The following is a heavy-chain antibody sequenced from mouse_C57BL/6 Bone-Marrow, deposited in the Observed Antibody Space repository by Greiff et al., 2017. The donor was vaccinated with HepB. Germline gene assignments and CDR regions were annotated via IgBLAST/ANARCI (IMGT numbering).Heavy chain of an antibody. V-gene: IGHV1-61*01. D-gene: IGHD1-1*01. CDR3: ARSTVVEGYYFDY. J-gene: IGHJ2*01. CDR2: IYPSDSET. Sequence: QVQLQQPGAELVRPGSSVKLSCKASGYTFTSYWMDWVKQRPGQGLEWIGNIYPSDSETHYNQKFKDKATLTVDKSSSTAYMQLSSLTSEDSAVYYCARSTVVEGYYFDYWGQGTTLTVSS. CDR1: GYTFTSYW.